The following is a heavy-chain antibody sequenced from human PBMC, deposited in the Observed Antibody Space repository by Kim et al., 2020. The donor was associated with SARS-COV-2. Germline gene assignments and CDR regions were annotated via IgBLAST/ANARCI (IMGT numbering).Heavy chain of an antibody. CDR2: IRSKAYGGTT. V-gene: IGHV3-49*04. CDR3: TREWNSSGWYKYYYYYGMDV. Sequence: GGSLRLSCTASGFTFGDYAMSWVRQAPGKGLEWVGFIRSKAYGGTTEYAASVKGRFTISRDDSKSIAYLQMNSLKTEDTAVYYCTREWNSSGWYKYYYYYGMDVWGQGTTVTVS. D-gene: IGHD6-19*01. J-gene: IGHJ6*02. CDR1: GFTFGDYA.